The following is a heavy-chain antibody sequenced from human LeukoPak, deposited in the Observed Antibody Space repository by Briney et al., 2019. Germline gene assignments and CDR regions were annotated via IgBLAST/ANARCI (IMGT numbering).Heavy chain of an antibody. Sequence: GGSLRLSCAASGFTFSNYGMNWVRQAPGKGLEWLSAISGNGGSTYYADSVKGRLTISRDNSKNTLYLQMNSLRAEDTAVYSCARGADGVSSNSRGWFDPWGQGTLVTVSS. V-gene: IGHV3-23*01. CDR2: ISGNGGST. CDR1: GFTFSNYG. D-gene: IGHD2-15*01. J-gene: IGHJ5*02. CDR3: ARGADGVSSNSRGWFDP.